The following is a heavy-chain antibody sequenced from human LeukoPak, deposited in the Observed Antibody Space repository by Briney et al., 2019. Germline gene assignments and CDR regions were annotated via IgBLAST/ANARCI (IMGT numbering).Heavy chain of an antibody. J-gene: IGHJ4*02. CDR3: ARDLRPAMVVSY. D-gene: IGHD5-18*01. CDR1: GFTFSSYA. V-gene: IGHV3-7*01. CDR2: IKQDGSEK. Sequence: PGGSLRLSCAASGFTFSSYAMSWVRQAPGKGLEWVANIKQDGSEKYYVDSVKGRFTISRDNAKNSLYLQMNSLRAEDTAVYYCARDLRPAMVVSYWGQGTLVTVSS.